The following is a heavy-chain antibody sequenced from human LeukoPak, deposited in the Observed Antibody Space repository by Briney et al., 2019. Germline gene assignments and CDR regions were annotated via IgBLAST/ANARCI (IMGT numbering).Heavy chain of an antibody. V-gene: IGHV3-30-3*01. Sequence: GGSLRLSCAASGFTFSSYAMHWVRQAPGKGLEWVAVISYDGSNKYYADSVKGRFTISRDNSKNTLYLQMNSLRAEDTAVYYCARGGDDYVWGSYRYKHFDYWGQGTLVTVSS. CDR2: ISYDGSNK. CDR3: ARGGDDYVWGSYRYKHFDY. D-gene: IGHD3-16*02. J-gene: IGHJ4*02. CDR1: GFTFSSYA.